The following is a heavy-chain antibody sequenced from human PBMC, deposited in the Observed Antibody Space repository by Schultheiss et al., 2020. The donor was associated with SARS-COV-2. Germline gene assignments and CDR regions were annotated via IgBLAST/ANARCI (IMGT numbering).Heavy chain of an antibody. CDR3: AKIAAAGYYYGMDV. Sequence: GESLKISCAASGFTFSSYGMHWVRQAPGKGLEWVAIISQDGNNKNYVDSVRGRFTISRDNAKNSLYLQMNSLRAEDTAVYYCAKIAAAGYYYGMDVWGQGTTVTVSS. CDR2: ISQDGNNK. V-gene: IGHV3-7*03. D-gene: IGHD6-13*01. CDR1: GFTFSSYG. J-gene: IGHJ6*02.